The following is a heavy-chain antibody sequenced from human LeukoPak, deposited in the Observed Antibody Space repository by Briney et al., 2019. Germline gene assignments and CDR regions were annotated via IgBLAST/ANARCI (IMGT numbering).Heavy chain of an antibody. CDR3: AKDGLHDYIWGSYRQGFDY. CDR1: GFTFSSYS. Sequence: GGSLRLSCAASGFTFSSYSMNWVRQAPGKGLEWVSSISSSSSYIYYADSVKGRFTISRDNSKNTLYMQMNSLRAEDTAVYYCAKDGLHDYIWGSYRQGFDYWGQGTLVTVSS. V-gene: IGHV3-21*04. CDR2: ISSSSSYI. J-gene: IGHJ4*02. D-gene: IGHD3-16*02.